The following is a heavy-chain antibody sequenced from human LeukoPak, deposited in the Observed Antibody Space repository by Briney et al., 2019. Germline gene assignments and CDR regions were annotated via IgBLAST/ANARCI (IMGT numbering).Heavy chain of an antibody. CDR3: ARSEIDDYSRY. Sequence: SETLSLTCTVSGGSISSYYWSWIRQPPGKGLEWIGCIYYSGSTNYNPSLKSRVTISVDTSKNQFSLKLSSVTAADTAVYYCARSEIDDYSRYWGQGTLVLVSS. CDR2: IYYSGST. D-gene: IGHD3-16*01. V-gene: IGHV4-59*01. CDR1: GGSISSYY. J-gene: IGHJ4*02.